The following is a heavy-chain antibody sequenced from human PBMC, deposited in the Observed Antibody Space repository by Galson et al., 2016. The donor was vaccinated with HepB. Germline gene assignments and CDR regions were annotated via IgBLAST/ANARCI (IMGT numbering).Heavy chain of an antibody. CDR1: GFIFSRYG. Sequence: SLRLSCAGSGFIFSRYGMTWVRQAPGKGLEDVSSISLSGNSRDYAESVAGRFTISKDNSKKTLYRQMNSLRDEATALSYRAKGRRDIAIVGLGWVEPWGQGTLVTVSS. CDR2: ISLSGNSR. CDR3: AKGRRDIAIVGLGWVEP. D-gene: IGHD5-12*01. V-gene: IGHV3-23*01. J-gene: IGHJ5*02.